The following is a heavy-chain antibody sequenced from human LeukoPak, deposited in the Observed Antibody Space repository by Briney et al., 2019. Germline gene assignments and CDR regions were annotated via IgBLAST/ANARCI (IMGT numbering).Heavy chain of an antibody. J-gene: IGHJ4*02. Sequence: GRSLRLSCAASGFTFSNYGMHWVRQAPGEGLEWVAIITYDGSNKYYADSVKGRFTISRDNSKNTLYLQMNSLRAEDTAVYYCAKDPTYSGSYYWDYWGQGTLVTVSS. CDR2: ITYDGSNK. V-gene: IGHV3-30*18. CDR3: AKDPTYSGSYYWDY. D-gene: IGHD1-26*01. CDR1: GFTFSNYG.